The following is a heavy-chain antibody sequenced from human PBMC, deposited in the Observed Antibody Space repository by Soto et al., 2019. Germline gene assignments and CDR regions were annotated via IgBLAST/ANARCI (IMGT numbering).Heavy chain of an antibody. CDR3: ARDGGEWLVRAPLWY. CDR1: GFTFSSYG. V-gene: IGHV3-33*01. D-gene: IGHD6-19*01. Sequence: QVQLVESGGGVVQPGRSLRLSCAASGFTFSSYGMHWVRQAPGKGLEWVAVIWYDGSNKYYADSVKGRFTISRDNSKNTLYLQMNSLRAEDTAVYYCARDGGEWLVRAPLWYWGQGTLVTVSS. J-gene: IGHJ4*02. CDR2: IWYDGSNK.